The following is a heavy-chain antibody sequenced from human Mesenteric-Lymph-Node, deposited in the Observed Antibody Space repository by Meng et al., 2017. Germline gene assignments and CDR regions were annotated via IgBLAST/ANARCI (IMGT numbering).Heavy chain of an antibody. V-gene: IGHV4-38-2*02. J-gene: IGHJ3*02. D-gene: IGHD3-22*01. CDR2: IYHSGST. CDR1: GYSISSGYY. Sequence: SETLSLTCTVSGYSISSGYYWGWIRQPPGKGLEWIGSIYHSGSTYYNPSLKSRVTISVDTSKNQFSLKLTSVTAADTAVYYCARETYYDGSGFYYHDAFHIWGQGTMVTVSS. CDR3: ARETYYDGSGFYYHDAFHI.